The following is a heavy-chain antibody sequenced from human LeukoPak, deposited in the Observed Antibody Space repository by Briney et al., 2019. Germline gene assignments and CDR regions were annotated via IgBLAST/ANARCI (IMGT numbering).Heavy chain of an antibody. CDR2: INHSGST. J-gene: IGHJ4*02. V-gene: IGHV4-34*01. CDR3: AMLVGALNY. CDR1: GGSFSGYY. D-gene: IGHD1-26*01. Sequence: PSETLSLTCAVYGGSFSGYYWSWIRQPPGKGLEWIGEINHSGSTNYNPSLKSRVTISVDSSKNQFSLKLSSVTAADTAVYYCAMLVGALNYWGQGTLVTVSS.